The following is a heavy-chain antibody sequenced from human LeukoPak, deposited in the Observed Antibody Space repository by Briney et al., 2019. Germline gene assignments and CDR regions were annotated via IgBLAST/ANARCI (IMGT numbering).Heavy chain of an antibody. CDR3: GREVNDGSYPYFFDY. D-gene: IGHD1-26*01. Sequence: SQTLSLTCAVSGGSISSGGYSWSWIRQPPGKGLEWIGYIYHSGSTYYNPSLKSRVTISVDRSKNQFSLKLSSVTAADTAVYFWGREVNDGSYPYFFDYWGQGTLVTVSS. CDR2: IYHSGST. CDR1: GGSISSGGYS. V-gene: IGHV4-30-2*01. J-gene: IGHJ4*02.